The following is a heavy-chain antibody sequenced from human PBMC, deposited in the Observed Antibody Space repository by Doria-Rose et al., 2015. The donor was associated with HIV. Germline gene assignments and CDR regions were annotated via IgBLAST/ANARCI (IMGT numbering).Heavy chain of an antibody. Sequence: QVTLKESGHVLVKPTETLTLTCTVSGVSLSSPGMGVSWIRQPPGQALEWLANIFSDDESSYKTSLKSRLTISRGTSKSQVVLTMTDMDPVDTATYYCARIKSSRWYHKYYFDFWGQGTLVIVSA. V-gene: IGHV2-26*01. CDR2: IFSDDES. J-gene: IGHJ4*02. CDR1: GVSLSSPGMG. D-gene: IGHD6-13*01. CDR3: ARIKSSRWYHKYYFDF.